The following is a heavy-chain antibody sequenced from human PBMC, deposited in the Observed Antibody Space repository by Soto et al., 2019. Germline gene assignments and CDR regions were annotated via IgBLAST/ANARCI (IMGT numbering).Heavy chain of an antibody. CDR1: GFTFSCCW. Sequence: QPGGSLRLSCAASGFTFSCCWMTWVRQAPGKGLEWVANIKHDGSEKYYVDSVKGRFTISRDDAKKSLSLQMNSLRAEDTAVYYCARGRGLDVWGLGTTVTVSS. V-gene: IGHV3-7*03. J-gene: IGHJ6*02. CDR3: ARGRGLDV. CDR2: IKHDGSEK.